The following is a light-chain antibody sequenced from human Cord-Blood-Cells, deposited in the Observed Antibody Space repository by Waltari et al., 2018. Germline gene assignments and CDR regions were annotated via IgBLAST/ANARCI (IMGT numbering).Light chain of an antibody. CDR2: EGS. CDR1: SSDVGGSNL. V-gene: IGLV2-23*03. J-gene: IGLJ2*01. CDR3: CSYAGSSTFVV. Sequence: QSALTQPPSVSGSPGQSLTFPCPGPSSDVGGSNLVSRYQQHTGKAPKHMIYEGSKRPSGVANRFSGSKSGNTASLTISGLQAEDEADDCCCSYAGSSTFVVFGGGTKLTVL.